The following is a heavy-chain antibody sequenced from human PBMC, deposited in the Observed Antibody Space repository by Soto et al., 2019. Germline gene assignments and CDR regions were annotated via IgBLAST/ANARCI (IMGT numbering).Heavy chain of an antibody. V-gene: IGHV1-3*04. Sequence: QVQLVQSGAEVKKPGASVKASCKGSGYTFTTYAIHWVRQAPGQRLEWMGWINTGNGNTKYSQKFQGRLTITRDTSSTTAYIELSSLRSEDTVVYYCASDLTTVNHPFDYWGQGTLVTVSS. J-gene: IGHJ4*02. CDR2: INTGNGNT. CDR3: ASDLTTVNHPFDY. CDR1: GYTFTTYA. D-gene: IGHD4-17*01.